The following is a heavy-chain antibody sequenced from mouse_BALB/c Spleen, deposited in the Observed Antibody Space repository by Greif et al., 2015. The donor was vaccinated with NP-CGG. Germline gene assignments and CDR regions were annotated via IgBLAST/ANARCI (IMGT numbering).Heavy chain of an antibody. D-gene: IGHD2-3*01. CDR1: GFSLTSYG. CDR2: IWSDGST. V-gene: IGHV2-6*02. Sequence: VMLVESGPGLVAPSQSLSITCTVSGFSLTSYGVHWVRQPPGKGLEWLVVIWSDGSTTYNSALKSRLSISKDNSKSQVFLKMNSLQTDDTAMYYCARASDGYYTWFAYWGQGTLVTVSA. J-gene: IGHJ3*01. CDR3: ARASDGYYTWFAY.